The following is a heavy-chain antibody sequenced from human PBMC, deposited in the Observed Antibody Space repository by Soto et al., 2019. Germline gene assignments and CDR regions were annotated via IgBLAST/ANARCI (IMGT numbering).Heavy chain of an antibody. D-gene: IGHD6-13*01. J-gene: IGHJ5*02. CDR3: ARLKTSAAGTNWFEP. CDR2: IYPGDSDT. CDR1: GYSFTSYW. Sequence: PGESLEISCKGSGYSFTSYWIGWARQLPGKGLEWMGIIYPGDSDTRHSPSFQSEVTISAYNHISTTYLQWSSLKASDIVMYYCARLKTSAAGTNWFEPWGPGTLVSVS. V-gene: IGHV5-51*01.